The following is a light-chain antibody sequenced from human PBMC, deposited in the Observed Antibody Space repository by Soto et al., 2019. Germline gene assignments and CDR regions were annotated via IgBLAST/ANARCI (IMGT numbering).Light chain of an antibody. J-gene: IGKJ4*01. CDR2: AAS. Sequence: EIVLTQSPATLSLSPGERATLSFMASESVTSSLAWYQQKPGQPPRLLIYAASTRATDVPARFSGGGSETEFTLTISSLQPEDFATYYCLQSYSTPLSFGGGTKVDIK. CDR1: ESVTSS. V-gene: IGKV3-15*01. CDR3: LQSYSTPLS.